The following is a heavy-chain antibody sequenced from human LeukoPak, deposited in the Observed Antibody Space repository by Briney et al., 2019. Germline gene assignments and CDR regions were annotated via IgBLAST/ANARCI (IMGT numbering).Heavy chain of an antibody. CDR3: ATPEGGYDLRFDY. V-gene: IGHV1-24*01. J-gene: IGHJ4*02. CDR1: GYTLTELS. D-gene: IGHD5-12*01. Sequence: GASVKVSCKVSGYTLTELSMHWVRQAPGKGLEWMGGFDPEDGETIYAQKFQGRGTMTEDTSTDTAYMELSSLRSEDTAVYYCATPEGGYDLRFDYWGQGTLVTVSS. CDR2: FDPEDGET.